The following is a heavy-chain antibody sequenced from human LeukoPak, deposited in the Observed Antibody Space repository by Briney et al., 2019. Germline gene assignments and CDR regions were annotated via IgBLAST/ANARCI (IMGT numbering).Heavy chain of an antibody. D-gene: IGHD2-21*01. CDR1: GFTVSSNY. J-gene: IGHJ4*02. V-gene: IGHV3-53*01. Sequence: GGSLRLSCAASGFTVSSNYMSWVRQAPGKGLEWVSVIYSGGSTYYADSVKGRFTISRDNSKNTLSLQMNSLRGEDTAVYYCAKERGGEFDYWGQGTLVTVSS. CDR2: IYSGGST. CDR3: AKERGGEFDY.